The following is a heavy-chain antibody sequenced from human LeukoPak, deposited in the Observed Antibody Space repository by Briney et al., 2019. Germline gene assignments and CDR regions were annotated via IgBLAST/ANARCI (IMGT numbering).Heavy chain of an antibody. V-gene: IGHV4-39*07. Sequence: SETLSLTCTVSGGSLSSSSYYWGWVRQPPGTGLEWIGSIYYSGSTYYNPSSKSRVTISVDTSNNQFSLKLSSVTAADTAVYYCARDSSGYLYYYYYMDVWGKGTTVTVSS. D-gene: IGHD3-22*01. J-gene: IGHJ6*03. CDR2: IYYSGST. CDR3: ARDSSGYLYYYYYMDV. CDR1: GGSLSSSSYY.